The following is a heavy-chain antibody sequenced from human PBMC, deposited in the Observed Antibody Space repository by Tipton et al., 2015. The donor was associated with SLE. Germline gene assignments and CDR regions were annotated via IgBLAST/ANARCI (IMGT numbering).Heavy chain of an antibody. CDR3: AREKENTGWFWSNAFDV. V-gene: IGHV4-4*07. D-gene: IGHD6-19*01. Sequence: GLVKPSQTLSLTCSVSGDSMNNYYWSWIRQPAGMPLEWIGRIYKTGITNYNPSLKGRLSMSVDTSKAHFSLNLNSVTAADTAIYYCAREKENTGWFWSNAFDVWGRGTLVTVST. CDR2: IYKTGIT. CDR1: GDSMNNYY. J-gene: IGHJ3*01.